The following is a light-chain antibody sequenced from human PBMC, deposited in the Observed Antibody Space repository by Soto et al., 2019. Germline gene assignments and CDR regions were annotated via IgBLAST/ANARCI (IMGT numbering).Light chain of an antibody. J-gene: IGKJ2*01. CDR3: QQYGGSPPYT. CDR1: QSVRGNY. Sequence: EIVLTQSPGTLSLSPGERATLSCGASQSVRGNYLAWYQHKPGQAPRLLIYGSSTRATGIPDRFSATGSGKDFTLTISRLEPEDSAAYLCQQYGGSPPYTFGQGTKVDIK. V-gene: IGKV3-20*01. CDR2: GSS.